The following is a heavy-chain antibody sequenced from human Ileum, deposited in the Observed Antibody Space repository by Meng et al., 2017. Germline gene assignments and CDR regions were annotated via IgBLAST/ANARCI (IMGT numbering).Heavy chain of an antibody. V-gene: IGHV4-61*08. CDR3: ARDHWGSLDY. J-gene: IGHJ4*02. CDR2: AGT. D-gene: IGHD7-27*01. CDR1: GGSVSTSDYQ. Sequence: QVAVQVSGPGLVRPSETLSLICTVSGGSVSTSDYQWGWIRQPPGKGLEWIGYAGTNYNPSLKSRVTISVDTSKRQFSLKLTSVTAADTAAYYCARDHWGSLDYWGQGILVTVSS.